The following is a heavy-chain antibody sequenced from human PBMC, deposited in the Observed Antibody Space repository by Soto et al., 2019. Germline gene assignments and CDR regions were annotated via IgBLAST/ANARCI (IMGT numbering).Heavy chain of an antibody. CDR1: GDSVSSNSAA. Sequence: SQTLSLTCAISGDSVSSNSAAWNWIRQSPSRGLEWLGRTYYRSKWYNDYAVSVKSRITINPDTSKNQFSLQLNSVTPEDTAVYYCARDSGCSGGSCYYYYYYGMDVWGQGTTVTVSS. V-gene: IGHV6-1*01. CDR3: ARDSGCSGGSCYYYYYYGMDV. D-gene: IGHD2-15*01. CDR2: TYYRSKWYN. J-gene: IGHJ6*02.